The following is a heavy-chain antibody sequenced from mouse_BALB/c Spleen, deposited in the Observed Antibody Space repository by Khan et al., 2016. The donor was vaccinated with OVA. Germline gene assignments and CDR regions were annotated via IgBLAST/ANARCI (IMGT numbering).Heavy chain of an antibody. CDR2: INPSTGYT. CDR3: ARRDLRWDFDY. J-gene: IGHJ2*01. Sequence: VQLQESGAELAKPGASVKMSCKASGYTFINYWILWVKQRPGQGLEWIGYINPSTGYTEYNQNFKDKATLTADKSSSTAYMQLSSLTSKNPAVYYCARRDLRWDFDYWGQGTTLTVSS. D-gene: IGHD1-1*01. CDR1: GYTFINYW. V-gene: IGHV1-7*01.